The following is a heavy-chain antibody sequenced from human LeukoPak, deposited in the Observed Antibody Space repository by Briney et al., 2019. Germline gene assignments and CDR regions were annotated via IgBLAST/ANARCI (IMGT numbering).Heavy chain of an antibody. CDR2: INPTGNSV. V-gene: IGHV3-11*04. CDR3: ARDFMGESGYAGY. J-gene: IGHJ4*02. D-gene: IGHD5-12*01. Sequence: LSLTCAVSGYSISSGYYWGWIRQPPGKGLEWISSINPTGNSVYYADSVKGRSTISRDAAKNSLYLQMSSLRAGDTAMYYCARDFMGESGYAGYWGQGTLVTVSS. CDR1: GYSISSGYY.